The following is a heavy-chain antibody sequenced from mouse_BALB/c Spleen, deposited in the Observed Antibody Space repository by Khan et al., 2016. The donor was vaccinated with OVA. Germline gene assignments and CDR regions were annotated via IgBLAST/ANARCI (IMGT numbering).Heavy chain of an antibody. CDR1: GYTFTSYW. Sequence: QVQLQQPGAELVKAGASVKMSCKASGYTFTSYWMHWVKQRLGQGLEWFAETNPTNGRTYYNEKFKSKATLTVDKSSSTAYLLLSGPTFEDSAVYYCARIKKIVANDVEYWGKGTTLTVSS. J-gene: IGHJ2*01. V-gene: IGHV1S81*02. CDR3: ARIKKIVANDVEY. D-gene: IGHD1-1*01. CDR2: TNPTNGRT.